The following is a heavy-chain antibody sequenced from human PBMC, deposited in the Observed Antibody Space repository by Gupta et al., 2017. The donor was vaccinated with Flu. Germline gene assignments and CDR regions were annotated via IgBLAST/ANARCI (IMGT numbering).Heavy chain of an antibody. CDR2: ISASGNSA. J-gene: IGHJ4*02. CDR3: AKPFSMGTYGGFDS. V-gene: IGHV3-23*01. Sequence: EVQLLESGGGLVQPGGSLRLSCVASRFTSRFTFSSFVMAWVRQAPGKGREWVSGISASGNSAYYADSVKGRFTISRDNSQSTLYLQLNSLRVEDTAVYYCAKPFSMGTYGGFDSWGQGILVTVSS. D-gene: IGHD3-10*01. CDR1: RFTSRFTFSSFV.